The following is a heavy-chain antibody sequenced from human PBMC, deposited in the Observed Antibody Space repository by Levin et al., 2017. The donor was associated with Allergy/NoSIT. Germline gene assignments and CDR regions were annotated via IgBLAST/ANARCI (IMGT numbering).Heavy chain of an antibody. CDR1: GGSISSGGYS. J-gene: IGHJ4*02. CDR2: IYLSGST. V-gene: IGHV4-30-2*01. CDR3: ARVAGYSYGYYFDY. D-gene: IGHD5-18*01. Sequence: MSSETLSLTCAVSGGSISSGGYSWSWIRQPPGKGLEWIGNIYLSGSTNDNPSLKSRVTMSVDRSKNQFSLKLSYVTAAETAVYYCARVAGYSYGYYFDYWGPGTLVTVSS.